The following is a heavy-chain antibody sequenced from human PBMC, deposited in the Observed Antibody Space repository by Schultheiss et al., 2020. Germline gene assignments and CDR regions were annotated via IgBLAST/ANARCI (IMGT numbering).Heavy chain of an antibody. CDR2: IFSNDEK. Sequence: SGPTLVKPTQTLTLTCTFSGFSLSTSGMCVSWIRQPPGKALEWLAHIFSNDEKSYSTSLKSRLTISKDTSKSQVVLTMTNMDPVDTATYYCARIDRATGYYYGMDVWGQGTTVTVS. V-gene: IGHV2-26*01. CDR3: ARIDRATGYYYGMDV. J-gene: IGHJ6*02. CDR1: GFSLSTSGMC. D-gene: IGHD5-12*01.